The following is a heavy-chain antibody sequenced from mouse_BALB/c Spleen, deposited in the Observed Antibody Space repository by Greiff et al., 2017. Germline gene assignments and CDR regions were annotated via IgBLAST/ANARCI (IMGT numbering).Heavy chain of an antibody. CDR3: ARGDDSYFDY. J-gene: IGHJ2*01. CDR2: ISSGGSYT. CDR1: GFTFSSYA. Sequence: VQLKESGGGLVKPGGSLKLSCAASGFTFSSYAMSWVRQTPEKRLEWVATISSGGSYTYYPDSVKGRFTISRDNAKNTLYLQMSSLRSEDTAMYYCARGDDSYFDYWGQGTTLTVSS. D-gene: IGHD2-4*01. V-gene: IGHV5-9-3*01.